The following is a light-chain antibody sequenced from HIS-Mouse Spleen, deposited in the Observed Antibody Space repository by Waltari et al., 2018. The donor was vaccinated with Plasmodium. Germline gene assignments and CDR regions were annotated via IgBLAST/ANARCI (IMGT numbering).Light chain of an antibody. Sequence: EIVMTQSPATLSVSPGERPTPPCRASQSVSSNLAWYQQKPGQAPRLLIYGASTSATGIPARFSGSGSGTEFTLTISSLQSEDFAVYYCQQYNNWSFTFGPGTKVDIK. CDR1: QSVSSN. J-gene: IGKJ3*01. CDR2: GAS. CDR3: QQYNNWSFT. V-gene: IGKV3-15*01.